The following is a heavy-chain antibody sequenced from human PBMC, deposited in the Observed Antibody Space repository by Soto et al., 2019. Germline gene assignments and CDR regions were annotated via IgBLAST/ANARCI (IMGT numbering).Heavy chain of an antibody. D-gene: IGHD2-15*01. J-gene: IGHJ4*02. V-gene: IGHV3-7*03. CDR1: GFTFSFNW. CDR2: IKQDESEK. Sequence: PGGSLRLSCAASGFTFSFNWMSWARQAPGKALEWVANIKQDESEKYYADSVKGRFTISRDNAKKSLYLQMNRLRAEDTAVYYCARDRSDCSGGSCNGYFDYWGQGTLVTVSS. CDR3: ARDRSDCSGGSCNGYFDY.